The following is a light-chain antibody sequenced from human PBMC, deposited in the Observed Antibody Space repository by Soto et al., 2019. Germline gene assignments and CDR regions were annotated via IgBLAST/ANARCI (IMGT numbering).Light chain of an antibody. CDR1: RSNIERNI. CDR2: SDN. J-gene: IGLJ3*02. Sequence: QSVLTQPPSASGTPGQRVTIYCSGSRSNIERNIVLWYQQVQGTAPKFLIYSDNERPSGVPDRFSASKSGTSASLAISGLQSEDEADDYCASWDDPLQGRVFGGGTKLTVL. V-gene: IGLV1-44*01. CDR3: ASWDDPLQGRV.